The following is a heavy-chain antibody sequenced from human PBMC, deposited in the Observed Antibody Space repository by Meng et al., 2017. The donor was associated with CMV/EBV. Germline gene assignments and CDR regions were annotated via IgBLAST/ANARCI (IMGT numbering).Heavy chain of an antibody. CDR1: GFTFGDYA. D-gene: IGHD3-9*01. J-gene: IGHJ4*02. CDR3: TRDYAKYYDILTGYYRFGFFDY. CDR2: IRSKAYGGTT. Sequence: GGSLRLSCTASGFTFGDYAMSWVRQAPGKGLEWVGFIRSKAYGGTTEYAASVKGRFTISRDDSKSIAYRQMNSLKTEDTAVYYCTRDYAKYYDILTGYYRFGFFDYWGQGTLVTVSS. V-gene: IGHV3-49*04.